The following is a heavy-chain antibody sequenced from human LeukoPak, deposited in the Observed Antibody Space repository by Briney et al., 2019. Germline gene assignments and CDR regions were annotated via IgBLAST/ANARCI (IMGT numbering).Heavy chain of an antibody. CDR2: ISGSGDST. D-gene: IGHD3-10*01. J-gene: IGHJ4*02. CDR3: AKPGGIIIHYFDY. Sequence: GGSLRLSCAVSGFTFSSYAMTWVRQAPGKGLEWVSVISGSGDSTYYADSVKGRFTISRDNSKNTLYLQMNSLRAEDTALYYCAKPGGIIIHYFDYWGQGTLVTVSS. V-gene: IGHV3-23*01. CDR1: GFTFSSYA.